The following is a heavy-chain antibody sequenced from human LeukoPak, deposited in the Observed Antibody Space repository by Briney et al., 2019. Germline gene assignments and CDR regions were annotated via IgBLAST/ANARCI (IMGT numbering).Heavy chain of an antibody. Sequence: ASVKVSCKASGGTFSSYAISWVRQAPGQGLEWMGIINPSGGSTSYAQKFQGRVTMTRDMSTSTVYMELSSLRSEDTAVYYRARERTSGSYFHFDYWGQGTLVTVSS. CDR2: INPSGGST. CDR1: GGTFSSYA. V-gene: IGHV1-46*01. J-gene: IGHJ4*02. CDR3: ARERTSGSYFHFDY. D-gene: IGHD1-26*01.